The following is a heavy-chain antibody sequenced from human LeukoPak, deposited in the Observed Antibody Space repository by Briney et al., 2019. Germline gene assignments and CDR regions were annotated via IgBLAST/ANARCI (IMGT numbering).Heavy chain of an antibody. V-gene: IGHV3-23*01. D-gene: IGHD3-9*01. Sequence: GGSLRLSCAASGFTFSSYGMSWVRQAPGKGLEWVSAISGSGGSTYYADSVKGRFTISRDNSKNTLYLQMNSLRAEDTALYYCAKDGPRRMTILAYYYMDVWGKGTTVTISS. CDR1: GFTFSSYG. CDR2: ISGSGGST. J-gene: IGHJ6*03. CDR3: AKDGPRRMTILAYYYMDV.